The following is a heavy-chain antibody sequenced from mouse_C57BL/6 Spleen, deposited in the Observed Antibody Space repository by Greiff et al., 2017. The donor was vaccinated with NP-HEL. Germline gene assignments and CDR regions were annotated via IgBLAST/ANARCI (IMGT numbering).Heavy chain of an antibody. CDR1: GYTFTSYW. V-gene: IGHV1-7*01. CDR2: INPSTGYT. D-gene: IGHD2-4*01. Sequence: QVQLQQSGAELVKPGASVKLSCKASGYTFTSYWMHWVKQRPGQGLEWIGYINPSTGYTKYNQKFKDKATLTADKSSSTAYMQLNILTYEDTAVYYCARPRYYDYAWCGYWGQGTMVTVSA. J-gene: IGHJ3*01. CDR3: ARPRYYDYAWCGY.